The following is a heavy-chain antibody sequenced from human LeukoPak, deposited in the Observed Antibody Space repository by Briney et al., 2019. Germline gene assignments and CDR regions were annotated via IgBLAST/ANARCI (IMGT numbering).Heavy chain of an antibody. D-gene: IGHD1-26*01. Sequence: SETLSLTCTVSGGSISSYYWSWIRQPPGKGLEWIGYIYTSGSTNYNPSLKSRVTISVGTSKNQFSLKLSSVTAADTAVYYCARSIVGATSHKTYYYYMDVWGKGTTVTVSS. CDR2: IYTSGST. CDR3: ARSIVGATSHKTYYYYMDV. CDR1: GGSISSYY. J-gene: IGHJ6*03. V-gene: IGHV4-4*09.